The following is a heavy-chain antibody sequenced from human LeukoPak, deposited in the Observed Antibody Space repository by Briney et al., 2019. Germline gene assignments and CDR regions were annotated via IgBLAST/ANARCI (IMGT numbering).Heavy chain of an antibody. D-gene: IGHD1-26*01. CDR3: TRGSYYVAFDI. CDR2: IKSKTDGGTT. CDR1: GFTFSNAW. V-gene: IGHV3-15*01. Sequence: GGSLRLSCAASGFTFSNAWMSWVRHAPGKGLEWGGRIKSKTDGGTTDYAAPVKGRFTISRDDSKNTLYLQMNSLKTEDTAVYYCTRGSYYVAFDIWGQGTMVTVSS. J-gene: IGHJ3*02.